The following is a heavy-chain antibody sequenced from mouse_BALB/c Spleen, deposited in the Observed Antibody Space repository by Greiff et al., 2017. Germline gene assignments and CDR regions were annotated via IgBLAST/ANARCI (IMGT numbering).Heavy chain of an antibody. CDR2: ISDGGSYT. Sequence: EVKVVESGGGLVKPGGSLKLSCAASGFTFSDYYMYWVRQTPEKRLEWVATISDGGSYTYYPDSVKGRFTISRDNAKNNLYLQMSSLKSEDTAMYYCARDAPFDYWGQGTTLTVSS. CDR3: ARDAPFDY. V-gene: IGHV5-4*02. J-gene: IGHJ2*01. CDR1: GFTFSDYY.